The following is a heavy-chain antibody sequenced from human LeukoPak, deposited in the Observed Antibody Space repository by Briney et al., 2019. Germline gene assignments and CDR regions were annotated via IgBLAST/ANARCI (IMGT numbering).Heavy chain of an antibody. CDR3: ATDRGWRTSGYYLYYFEY. D-gene: IGHD3-3*01. Sequence: GGSLRLSCAASGFTFSSYAMSWVRQAPGKGLEWVASIKHDGSEKYYVDSVRGRFTISRDNTMNSLYLQMSGLRAEDTAVYYCATDRGWRTSGYYLYYFEYWGQGTLVTYSS. CDR2: IKHDGSEK. CDR1: GFTFSSYA. V-gene: IGHV3-7*01. J-gene: IGHJ4*02.